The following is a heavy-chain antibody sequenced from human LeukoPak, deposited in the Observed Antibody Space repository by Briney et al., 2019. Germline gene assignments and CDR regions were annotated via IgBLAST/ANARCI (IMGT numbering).Heavy chain of an antibody. D-gene: IGHD6-13*01. CDR3: ARAREYPVIAAGK. Sequence: ASVKVSCKASGYTFTGYYMHWVRQAPGQGLEWMGWINPNSGGTNYAQKFQGRVTMTRDTSISTAYMELNRLRSDDTAAYYCARAREYPVIAAGKWGQGTLVTVSS. CDR2: INPNSGGT. V-gene: IGHV1-2*02. J-gene: IGHJ4*02. CDR1: GYTFTGYY.